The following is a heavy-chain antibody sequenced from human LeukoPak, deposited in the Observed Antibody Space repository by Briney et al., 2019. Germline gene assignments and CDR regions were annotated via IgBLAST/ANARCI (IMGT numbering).Heavy chain of an antibody. Sequence: GGSLRLSCAASGFTFSDYYMSWIRQAPGKGLEWVSYISSSGSTIYYADSVKGRFTISRDNSKNTLYLQMHSLRAEDTAVYYCVRVRHSGYDLMAFDIWGQGTVVTVSS. CDR2: ISSSGSTI. J-gene: IGHJ3*02. CDR1: GFTFSDYY. V-gene: IGHV3-11*04. CDR3: VRVRHSGYDLMAFDI. D-gene: IGHD5-12*01.